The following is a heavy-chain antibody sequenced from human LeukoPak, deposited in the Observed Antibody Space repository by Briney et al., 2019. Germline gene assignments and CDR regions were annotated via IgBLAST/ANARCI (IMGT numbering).Heavy chain of an antibody. Sequence: SETLSLTCTVSGGSISSYYWSWIRQSAGKGLEWIGRIYISGSTNYNPSLKSRVTISVDTSKNQFSLKLSSVTAADTAVYYCARANYYDSSGYYAPFDYWGQGTLVTVSS. CDR2: IYISGST. V-gene: IGHV4-4*07. CDR1: GGSISSYY. CDR3: ARANYYDSSGYYAPFDY. D-gene: IGHD3-22*01. J-gene: IGHJ4*02.